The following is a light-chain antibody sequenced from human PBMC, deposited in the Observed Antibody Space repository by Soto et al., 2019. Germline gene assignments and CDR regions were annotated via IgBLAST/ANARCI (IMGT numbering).Light chain of an antibody. J-gene: IGKJ5*01. V-gene: IGKV1-5*03. CDR2: KAS. CDR1: QSISSW. Sequence: RVTITCRASQSISSWLAWYQQKPGKAPKLLIYKASSLESGVPSRFSGSGSGTEFTLTISSLQPDDFATYYCQQYNSYPYTFGQGTRLESK. CDR3: QQYNSYPYT.